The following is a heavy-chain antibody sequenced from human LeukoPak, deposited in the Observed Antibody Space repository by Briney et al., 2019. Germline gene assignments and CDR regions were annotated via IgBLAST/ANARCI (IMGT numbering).Heavy chain of an antibody. V-gene: IGHV1-46*01. J-gene: IGHJ3*02. CDR2: INPSGGST. CDR3: ASTVAGELFAFDI. CDR1: GYTFTIYY. Sequence: GASVNVSCRASGYTFTIYYMHWVRQAPGQGLEWMGIINPSGGSTSYAQKFQGRVTMTRDTSTSTVYMELSSLRSEVTAVYYCASTVAGELFAFDIWGQGTMVTVSS. D-gene: IGHD6-19*01.